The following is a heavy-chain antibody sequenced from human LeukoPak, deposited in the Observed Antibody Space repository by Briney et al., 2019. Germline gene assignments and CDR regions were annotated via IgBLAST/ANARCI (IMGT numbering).Heavy chain of an antibody. D-gene: IGHD3-22*01. CDR2: IYSGGDT. Sequence: PGGSLRLSCAASGFTGSSKYMTWVRQAPGKGLEWLSAIYSGGDTYYADFVRGRFTISSDNSKNMVFLQMRSLRAEDTAVYYCVRDRSASSDYYALGYWGQGTLVTVSS. CDR1: GFTGSSKY. CDR3: VRDRSASSDYYALGY. J-gene: IGHJ4*02. V-gene: IGHV3-66*01.